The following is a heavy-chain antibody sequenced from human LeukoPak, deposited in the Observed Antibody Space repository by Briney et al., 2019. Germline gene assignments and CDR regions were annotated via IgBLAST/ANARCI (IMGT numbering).Heavy chain of an antibody. CDR1: GYTFTSYA. Sequence: ASVKVSCKASGYTFTSYAMNWVRQAPGQGLEWMGWINTNTGNPTYAQGFTGRFVFSLDTSVSTAYLQISSLKAEDTAVYYCARDGSRWLQFKDAFDIWGQGTMVTVSS. CDR3: ARDGSRWLQFKDAFDI. D-gene: IGHD5-24*01. J-gene: IGHJ3*02. CDR2: INTNTGNP. V-gene: IGHV7-4-1*02.